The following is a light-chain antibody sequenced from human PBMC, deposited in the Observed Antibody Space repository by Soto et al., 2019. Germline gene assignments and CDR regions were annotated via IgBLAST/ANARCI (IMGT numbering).Light chain of an antibody. CDR1: QSVSSNY. Sequence: EIVMTQSPATLSLSPGERATLSCRASQSVSSNYLSWYQQKPGQAPRLLIYGASTRATGIPARFSGSGSGTDFTLTISSLQPEDFAVYYCQQDYNLLYTFGQGTKLEIK. V-gene: IGKV3D-7*01. CDR2: GAS. J-gene: IGKJ2*01. CDR3: QQDYNLLYT.